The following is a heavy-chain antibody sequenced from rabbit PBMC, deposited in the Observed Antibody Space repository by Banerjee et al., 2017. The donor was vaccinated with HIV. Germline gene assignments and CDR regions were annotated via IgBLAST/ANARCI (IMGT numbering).Heavy chain of an antibody. Sequence: QSLEESGGDLVQPEGSLTLTCTASGFSFSSTYWMCWVRQAPGKGLEWIGCIYTGSGSTWYASWAKGRFTISKTSSTTATLQMTSLTAADTATYFCARDTSDSHYSGYYFRLWGQGTLVTVS. CDR1: GFSFSSTYW. V-gene: IGHV1S40*01. CDR2: IYTGSGST. D-gene: IGHD1-1*01. CDR3: ARDTSDSHYSGYYFRL. J-gene: IGHJ4*01.